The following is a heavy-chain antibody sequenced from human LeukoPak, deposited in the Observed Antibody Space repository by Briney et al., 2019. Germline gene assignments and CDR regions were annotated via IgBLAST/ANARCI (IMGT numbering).Heavy chain of an antibody. V-gene: IGHV4-59*01. CDR2: IYYSGST. D-gene: IGHD6-13*01. Sequence: PSETLSLTCTVSGGSISSYYWSWIRQPPGKGLEWIGYIYYSGSTNYNPSLKSRVTISVDTSKNQFSLKLSSVTAADTAVYYCAREGKGIAAAGKGATLGAFDIWGQGTMVTVSS. J-gene: IGHJ3*02. CDR1: GGSISSYY. CDR3: AREGKGIAAAGKGATLGAFDI.